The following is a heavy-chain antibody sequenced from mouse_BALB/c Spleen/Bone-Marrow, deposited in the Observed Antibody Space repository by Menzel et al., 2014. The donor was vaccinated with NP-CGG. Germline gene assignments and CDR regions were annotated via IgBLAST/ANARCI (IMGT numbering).Heavy chain of an antibody. CDR1: GFTFSSFG. Sequence: EVQLVESGGGLVQPGGSRKLSCAASGFTFSSFGMHWVRQAPEKGLDLVAYISNGSSTIYYADTVKGRFTISRDNPKNTLFLQMTSLRSEDTAMYYCARKGAMITHYYAMDYWGQGTSVTVSS. D-gene: IGHD2-4*01. J-gene: IGHJ4*01. CDR3: ARKGAMITHYYAMDY. CDR2: ISNGSSTI. V-gene: IGHV5-17*02.